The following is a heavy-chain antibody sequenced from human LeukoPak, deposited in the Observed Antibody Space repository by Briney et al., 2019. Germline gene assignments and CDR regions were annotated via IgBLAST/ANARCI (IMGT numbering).Heavy chain of an antibody. V-gene: IGHV4-34*01. Sequence: SETLSLTCAVYGGPFSGYYWSWIRQPPGKGLEWIGEINHSGSTNYNPSLKSRVTISVDTSKNQFSLKLSSVTAADTAVYYCARSGGSSARVNAFDIWGQGTMVTVSS. J-gene: IGHJ3*02. CDR2: INHSGST. CDR1: GGPFSGYY. CDR3: ARSGGSSARVNAFDI. D-gene: IGHD2-15*01.